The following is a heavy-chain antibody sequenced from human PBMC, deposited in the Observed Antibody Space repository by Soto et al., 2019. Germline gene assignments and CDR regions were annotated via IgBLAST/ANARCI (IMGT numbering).Heavy chain of an antibody. J-gene: IGHJ6*02. CDR1: GGSISSGCYY. D-gene: IGHD6-13*01. V-gene: IGHV4-31*03. CDR2: IYYSGST. CDR3: ARSAKGFYGMDV. Sequence: SETLSLTCTVSGGSISSGCYYWSWIRQHPGKGLEWIGYIYYSGSTYYNPSLKSRVTISADTSKNQFSLKLSSVTAADTAVYYCARSAKGFYGMDVWGQGTTVTVSS.